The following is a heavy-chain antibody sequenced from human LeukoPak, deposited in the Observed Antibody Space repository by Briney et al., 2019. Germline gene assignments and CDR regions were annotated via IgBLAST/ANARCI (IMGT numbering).Heavy chain of an antibody. Sequence: GESLKISCKGSGYSFTSYWISWVRQMPGKGLEWMGRIDPSGSYTNYSPSFQGHVTISADKSISTAYLQWSSLKASDTAMYYCARRAISYGSGSYKNFYYYYGMDVWGKGTTVTVSS. CDR1: GYSFTSYW. J-gene: IGHJ6*04. CDR3: ARRAISYGSGSYKNFYYYYGMDV. D-gene: IGHD3-10*01. V-gene: IGHV5-10-1*01. CDR2: IDPSGSYT.